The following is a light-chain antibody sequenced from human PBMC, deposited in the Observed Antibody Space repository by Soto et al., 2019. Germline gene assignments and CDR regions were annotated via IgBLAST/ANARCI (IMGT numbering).Light chain of an antibody. CDR3: TSYRSSSTLDV. CDR2: EVN. J-gene: IGLJ1*01. CDR1: SSDVGGYNY. Sequence: VLTQPASVSGSPGQSITISCTGTSSDVGGYNYVSWYQQYPGKAPKLIIYEVNKRPSGVSNRFSGSKSGNTASLTISGLQADDESDYYCTSYRSSSTLDVFGTGTKV. V-gene: IGLV2-14*01.